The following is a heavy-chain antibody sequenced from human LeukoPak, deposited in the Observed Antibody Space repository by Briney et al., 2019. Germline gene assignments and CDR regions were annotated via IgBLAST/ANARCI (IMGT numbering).Heavy chain of an antibody. CDR2: IGTAGDT. J-gene: IGHJ3*02. Sequence: GSLRLSCSTSGFTFNSYDMHWGRQATGKSPELVSAIGTAGDTYYPGSVKGRFTISRENAKNSLYLQMNSLRAGDTAVYYCARALPIVGDAFDIWGQGTMVTVSS. D-gene: IGHD1-26*01. CDR3: ARALPIVGDAFDI. CDR1: GFTFNSYD. V-gene: IGHV3-13*01.